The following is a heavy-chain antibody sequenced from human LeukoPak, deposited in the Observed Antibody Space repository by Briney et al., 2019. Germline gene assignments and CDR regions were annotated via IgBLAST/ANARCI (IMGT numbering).Heavy chain of an antibody. D-gene: IGHD3-22*01. J-gene: IGHJ4*02. V-gene: IGHV4-38-2*01. CDR3: ASGGTAVVMALTYYFDT. CDR1: GYSISSGYY. CDR2: IYHTGST. Sequence: PSETLSLTCAVSGYSISSGYYWGWIRQPPGKGLEWIGGIYHTGSTYYNPSLQSRVTISLDSPKNQFSLKLTSVTAADTAVYYCASGGTAVVMALTYYFDTWGQETPVTVSS.